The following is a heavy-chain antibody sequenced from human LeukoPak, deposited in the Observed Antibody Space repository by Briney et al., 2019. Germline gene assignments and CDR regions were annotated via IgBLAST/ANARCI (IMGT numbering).Heavy chain of an antibody. CDR2: INHSGST. V-gene: IGHV4-34*01. D-gene: IGHD3-22*01. Sequence: SETLSLTCAVYGGSFSGYYWSWIRQPPGKGLEWIGEINHSGSTNYNPSLKSRVTISVDTSKNQFSLKLSSVTAADTAVYYCARHSDYDSSGYYLFDYWGQGTLVTVSS. CDR1: GGSFSGYY. J-gene: IGHJ4*02. CDR3: ARHSDYDSSGYYLFDY.